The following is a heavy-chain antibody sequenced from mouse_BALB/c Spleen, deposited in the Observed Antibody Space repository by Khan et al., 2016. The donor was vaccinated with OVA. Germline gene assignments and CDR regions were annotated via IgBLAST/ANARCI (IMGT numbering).Heavy chain of an antibody. CDR3: ARRDTTSLDY. D-gene: IGHD1-1*01. J-gene: IGHJ2*01. CDR1: GYTFTDFY. Sequence: QVQLQQSGTDLARPGASVKVSCKASGYTFTDFYITWVKQRTGQGLEWIGEIYPGSGNTYYNEHFKGKASLTADNSSNTAYMQLSSLTSEDSAVYVCARRDTTSLDYWGQGTTLTVSS. CDR2: IYPGSGNT. V-gene: IGHV1-77*01.